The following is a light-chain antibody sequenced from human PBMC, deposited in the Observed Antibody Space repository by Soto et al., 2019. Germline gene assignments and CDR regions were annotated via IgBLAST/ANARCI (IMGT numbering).Light chain of an antibody. Sequence: QSALTQPPSASGSPGQSVTISCTGTSSDVGGYNYVSWYQQYPGKAPKLMIYEVSTRPSGVPDRFSGSKSGNTASLTVSGLQAEDESDYYCSSYAGSNNLVFGTGTKVTVL. CDR2: EVS. V-gene: IGLV2-8*01. CDR3: SSYAGSNNLV. J-gene: IGLJ1*01. CDR1: SSDVGGYNY.